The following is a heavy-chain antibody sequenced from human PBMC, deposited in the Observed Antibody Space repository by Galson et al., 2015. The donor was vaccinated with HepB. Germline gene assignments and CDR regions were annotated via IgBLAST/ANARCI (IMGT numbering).Heavy chain of an antibody. V-gene: IGHV3-74*01. D-gene: IGHD2-21*01. Sequence: SLRLSCAASGFTFSSYWMHWVRQAPGKGLVWVSRINSDGNSTSYADSVKGRFTISRDNAKNTLYLQMNSLRAEDSAVYYCARSPNCGGDCYWGQGTLVTVSS. CDR3: ARSPNCGGDCY. J-gene: IGHJ4*02. CDR2: INSDGNST. CDR1: GFTFSSYW.